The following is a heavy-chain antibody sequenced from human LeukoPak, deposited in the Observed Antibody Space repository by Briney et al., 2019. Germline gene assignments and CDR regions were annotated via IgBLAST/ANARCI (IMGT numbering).Heavy chain of an antibody. V-gene: IGHV3-23*01. J-gene: IGHJ4*02. Sequence: GGSLRLSCAASGFTFNRNAISCVREAPAKGLESGSTIGGSGDKTFYADSVKGRFTISRDNSKNMVHLQMNSLTGEDTALYYCVRRGDASSGWGDHDFWGQGALVTVSS. CDR2: IGGSGDKT. CDR1: GFTFNRNA. CDR3: VRRGDASSGWGDHDF. D-gene: IGHD6-19*01.